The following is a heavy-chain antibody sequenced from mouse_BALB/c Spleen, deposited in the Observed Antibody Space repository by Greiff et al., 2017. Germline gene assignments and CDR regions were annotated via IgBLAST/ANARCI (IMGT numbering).Heavy chain of an antibody. CDR2: INPNNGGT. CDR3: AREDYYDGRGFAY. CDR1: GYTFTDYN. J-gene: IGHJ3*01. D-gene: IGHD1-1*01. V-gene: IGHV1-18*01. Sequence: VQLQQSGPELVKPGASVKIPCKASGYTFTDYNMDWVKQSHGKSLEWIGDINPNNGGTIYNQKFKGKATLTVDKSSSTAYMELRSLTSEDTAVYYCAREDYYDGRGFAYWGQGTLVTVSA.